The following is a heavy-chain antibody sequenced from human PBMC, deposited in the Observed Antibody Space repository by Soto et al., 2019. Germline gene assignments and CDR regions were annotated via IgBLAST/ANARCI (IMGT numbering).Heavy chain of an antibody. Sequence: SETLSLTCAVYGGSFSGYYWSWIRQHPGKGLEWIGEINHSGSTNYNPSLKSRVTISVDTSKNQFSLKLSSVTAADTAVYYCARGKRFGDYYYGMDVWGQGTTVTVSS. D-gene: IGHD3-10*01. V-gene: IGHV4-34*01. CDR1: GGSFSGYY. CDR3: ARGKRFGDYYYGMDV. CDR2: INHSGST. J-gene: IGHJ6*02.